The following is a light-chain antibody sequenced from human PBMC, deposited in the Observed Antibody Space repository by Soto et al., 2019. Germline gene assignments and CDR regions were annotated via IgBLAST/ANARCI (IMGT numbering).Light chain of an antibody. CDR3: QTWGTGIQV. CDR2: LNSDGSH. CDR1: SGQSSYA. Sequence: QPVLTQSPSASASLGASVKLTCTLSSGQSSYAIAWHQQQPEKGPRYLMKLNSDGSHSKGDGIPDRFSGSSSGAERYLTISSLQSEDEADYYCQTWGTGIQVFGTGTKLTVL. J-gene: IGLJ1*01. V-gene: IGLV4-69*01.